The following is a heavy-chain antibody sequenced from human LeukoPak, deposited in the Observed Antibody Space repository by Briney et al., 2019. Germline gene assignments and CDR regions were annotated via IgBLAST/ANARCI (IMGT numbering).Heavy chain of an antibody. D-gene: IGHD6-19*01. CDR3: ARDSDSSGWSWVY. CDR1: GYRFTSDMYA. Sequence: GASVKLSCKASGYRFTSDMYAIHWMRQAPGHRLEWLGYINACTGKTMYSQKFQGRVTITGDTYASTVSMELSSLTSEDTATYYCARDSDSSGWSWVYWGQGTLLIVSS. J-gene: IGHJ4*02. V-gene: IGHV1-3*01. CDR2: INACTGKT.